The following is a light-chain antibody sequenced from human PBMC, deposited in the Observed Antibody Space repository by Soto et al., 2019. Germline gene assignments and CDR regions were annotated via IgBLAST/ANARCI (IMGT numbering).Light chain of an antibody. Sequence: QTVVTQEPSVTVSQGGTVILTCGSSIGPVTSGHYPYWFQKRPGQAPRTLIYDTTNKDSWTPARFSGSLLGGKAALTFSGAQPEDEADYYCLLSYGGAPWVFGGGTKLTVL. J-gene: IGLJ3*02. CDR2: DTT. CDR1: IGPVTSGHY. CDR3: LLSYGGAPWV. V-gene: IGLV7-46*01.